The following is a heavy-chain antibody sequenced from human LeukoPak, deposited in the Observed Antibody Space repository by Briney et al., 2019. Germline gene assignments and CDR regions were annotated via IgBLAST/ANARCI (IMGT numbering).Heavy chain of an antibody. Sequence: GGSLRLSCAASGFTFSSYVMSWVRQAPGKGLDRVSGISDSGYSTYYADSVKGRFTISRDNSKNTLYLQMNSLRAEDTAVYYCARDPRYCTGGSCSHWGQGTLVTVSS. D-gene: IGHD2-15*01. J-gene: IGHJ4*02. V-gene: IGHV3-23*01. CDR3: ARDPRYCTGGSCSH. CDR1: GFTFSSYV. CDR2: ISDSGYST.